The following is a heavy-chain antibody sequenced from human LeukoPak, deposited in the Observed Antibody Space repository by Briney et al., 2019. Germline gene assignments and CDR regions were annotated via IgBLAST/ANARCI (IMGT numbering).Heavy chain of an antibody. D-gene: IGHD3-3*01. Sequence: SQTLSLTCTVSGGSISSGSYYWSCIRQPAGKGLEWIGRIYTSGSTNYNPSLKSRVTISVDTSKNQFSLKLSSVTAADTAVYYCARSPYYDFWSGYYERFDYWGQGTLVTVSS. V-gene: IGHV4-61*02. CDR2: IYTSGST. J-gene: IGHJ4*02. CDR1: GGSISSGSYY. CDR3: ARSPYYDFWSGYYERFDY.